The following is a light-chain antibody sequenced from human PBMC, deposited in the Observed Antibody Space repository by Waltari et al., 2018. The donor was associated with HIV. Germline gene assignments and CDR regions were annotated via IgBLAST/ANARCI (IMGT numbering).Light chain of an antibody. Sequence: QSALTQPAPVSGSPGQSIPIPCIVTSGDVGSYNLVAWYQQHPGTAPKLMINEVSKRPSGVSNRFSGSNSGHPASLTISGLHAEDEADYYCCSYAGSSHVVFGGGTKLTVL. J-gene: IGLJ2*01. CDR3: CSYAGSSHVV. CDR2: EVS. CDR1: SGDVGSYNL. V-gene: IGLV2-23*02.